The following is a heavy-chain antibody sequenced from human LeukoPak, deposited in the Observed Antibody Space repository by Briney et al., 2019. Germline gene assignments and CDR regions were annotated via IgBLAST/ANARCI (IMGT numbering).Heavy chain of an antibody. D-gene: IGHD3-10*01. V-gene: IGHV3-7*01. J-gene: IGHJ5*02. CDR1: GFTFSSYW. Sequence: GGSLRLSCAASGFTFSSYWMSWIRQAPGKGLEWVANIKQDGSEKYYVDSVKGRFTISRDNAKNSLYPQMNSLRAEDTAVYYCASRGGDSGSYYNWFDPWGQGTLVTVSS. CDR3: ASRGGDSGSYYNWFDP. CDR2: IKQDGSEK.